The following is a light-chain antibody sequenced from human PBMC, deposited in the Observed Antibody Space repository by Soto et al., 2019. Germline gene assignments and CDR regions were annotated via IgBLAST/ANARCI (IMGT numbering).Light chain of an antibody. J-gene: IGKJ5*01. CDR1: QSVSSA. CDR3: QQRSNWPAMIT. Sequence: EIVLTQSPATLSLSPGERATLSCRASQSVSSALAWYLQKPGQAPRLLIYDTSTRAAGIPVRFSGSGSGTDFTITISSLEPEDFAVYYCQQRSNWPAMITFGQGTRLEIK. V-gene: IGKV3-11*01. CDR2: DTS.